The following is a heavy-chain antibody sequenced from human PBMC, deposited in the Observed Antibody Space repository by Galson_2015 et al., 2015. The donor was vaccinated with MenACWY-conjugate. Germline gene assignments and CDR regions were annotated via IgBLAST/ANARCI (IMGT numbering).Heavy chain of an antibody. CDR2: IYPGDSDT. CDR3: ARRQWEPTGKCAFDI. V-gene: IGHV5-51*03. CDR1: GYSFTNYW. J-gene: IGHJ3*02. Sequence: QSGAEVKKPGESLKISRKGSGYSFTNYWIGWVRQMPGKGLEWMGIIYPGDSDTRYSPSLQGQVTISVDKSITTAYLQWSSLKASDTAIYYCARRQWEPTGKCAFDIWGQGTMVTVSS. D-gene: IGHD1-26*01.